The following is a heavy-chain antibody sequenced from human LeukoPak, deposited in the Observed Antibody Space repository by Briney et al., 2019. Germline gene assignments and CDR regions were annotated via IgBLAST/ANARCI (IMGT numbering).Heavy chain of an antibody. J-gene: IGHJ4*02. CDR2: ISSSSSYI. Sequence: GGSLRLSCAASGFTFSSYSMYWVRQAPGKGLEWVSSISSSSSYIYYADSVKGRFTISRDNAKNSLYLQMNSLRAEDTAVYYCARDPADYGDYKNWGQGTLVTVSS. CDR1: GFTFSSYS. V-gene: IGHV3-21*01. D-gene: IGHD4-17*01. CDR3: ARDPADYGDYKN.